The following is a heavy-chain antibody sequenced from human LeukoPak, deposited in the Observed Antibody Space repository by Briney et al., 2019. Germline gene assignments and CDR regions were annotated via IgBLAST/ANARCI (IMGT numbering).Heavy chain of an antibody. CDR2: IYYSGST. CDR1: GGSISSGAYY. J-gene: IGHJ4*02. Sequence: SETLSLTCTVSGGSISSGAYYWSWIRQHPGKGLEWIGYIYYSGSTYYNPSLKSRVTISVDMSKNQFSLNLNSVIDADTAVYYCARVELWPTDHFDYWGQGTLVTVSS. V-gene: IGHV4-31*03. D-gene: IGHD1-7*01. CDR3: ARVELWPTDHFDY.